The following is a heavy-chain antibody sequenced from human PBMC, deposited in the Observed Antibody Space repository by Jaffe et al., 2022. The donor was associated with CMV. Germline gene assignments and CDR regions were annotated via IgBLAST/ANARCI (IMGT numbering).Heavy chain of an antibody. D-gene: IGHD6-6*01. J-gene: IGHJ1*01. V-gene: IGHV3-9*01. CDR1: GFTFDDYA. Sequence: EVQLVESGGGLVQPGRSLRLSCAASGFTFDDYAMHWVRQAPGKGLEWVSGISWNSGSIGYADSVKGRFTISRDNAKNSLYLQMNSLRAEDTALYYCAKDTSSSSRSSLRLQHWGQGTLVTVSS. CDR2: ISWNSGSI. CDR3: AKDTSSSSRSSLRLQH.